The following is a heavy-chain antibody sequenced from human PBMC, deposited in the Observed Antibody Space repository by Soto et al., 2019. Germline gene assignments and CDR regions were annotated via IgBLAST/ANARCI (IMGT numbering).Heavy chain of an antibody. D-gene: IGHD3-3*01. CDR3: ARAFYDFWSGSPPFGMDV. J-gene: IGHJ6*02. Sequence: ASVKVSCKASGYTFTGYYMHWVRQAPGQGLEWMGWINPNSGGTNYAQKFQGRVTMTRDTSISTAYMELSRLRSDDTAVYYCARAFYDFWSGSPPFGMDVWGQGXTVTVYS. CDR1: GYTFTGYY. CDR2: INPNSGGT. V-gene: IGHV1-2*02.